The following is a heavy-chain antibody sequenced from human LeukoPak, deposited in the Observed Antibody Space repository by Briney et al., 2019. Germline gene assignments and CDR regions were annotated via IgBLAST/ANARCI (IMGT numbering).Heavy chain of an antibody. Sequence: SETLSLTCTVSGGSIRSHYWSWIRQPAGKGLEWIGRIYTSGSTNYNPSLKSRVTMSVDTSKNQFSLKLRSVTAADTAVYYCARRLAVAAWFDSWGQGTLVTVSS. CDR3: ARRLAVAAWFDS. CDR2: IYTSGST. V-gene: IGHV4-4*07. CDR1: GGSIRSHY. D-gene: IGHD6-19*01. J-gene: IGHJ5*01.